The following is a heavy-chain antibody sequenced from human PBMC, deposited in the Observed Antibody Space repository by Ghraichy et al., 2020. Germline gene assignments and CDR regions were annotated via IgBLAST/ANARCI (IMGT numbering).Heavy chain of an antibody. V-gene: IGHV3-48*03. Sequence: GGSLRLSCAASGFTFSSYEMTWVRQAPGKGLEWVSYINSIGGTMHYADSVKGRFTISRDNAKNSLYLQMNSLRAEDTAVYYCARDYTNLFDYWGQGVLVTFSS. J-gene: IGHJ4*02. D-gene: IGHD4-11*01. CDR1: GFTFSSYE. CDR3: ARDYTNLFDY. CDR2: INSIGGTM.